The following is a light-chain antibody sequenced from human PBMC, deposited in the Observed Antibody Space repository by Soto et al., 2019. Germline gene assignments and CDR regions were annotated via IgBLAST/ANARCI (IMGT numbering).Light chain of an antibody. CDR3: QSYDTGVSGSI. J-gene: IGLJ2*01. V-gene: IGLV1-40*01. Sequence: QTVVTQPPSVSGAPGQRLTISCSGSTSNIGAGFDVHWYQQFPGAAPTLLIYSDTSRPSGVPSRFSASKSGSSASLTITGLRTEDEADYYCQSYDTGVSGSIFGGGTKLTVL. CDR1: TSNIGAGFD. CDR2: SDT.